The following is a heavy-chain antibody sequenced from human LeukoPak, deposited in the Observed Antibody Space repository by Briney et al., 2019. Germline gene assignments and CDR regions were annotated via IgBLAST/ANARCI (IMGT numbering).Heavy chain of an antibody. CDR3: AKVGSDWYFFDY. J-gene: IGHJ4*02. CDR2: ITGNGGNT. D-gene: IGHD6-19*01. Sequence: GGSLRLSCAASGFTFNNYAMRWVRQAPGKGLEWVSTITGNGGNTYYADSVKGRFTISRDNSKNTLYLQMNSLRAEDTAVYYCAKVGSDWYFFDYWGQGTLVTVSS. V-gene: IGHV3-23*01. CDR1: GFTFNNYA.